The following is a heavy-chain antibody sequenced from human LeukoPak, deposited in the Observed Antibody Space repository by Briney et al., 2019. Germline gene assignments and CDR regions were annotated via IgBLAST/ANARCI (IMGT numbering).Heavy chain of an antibody. CDR3: AKDPRRDSSGYSDY. J-gene: IGHJ4*02. CDR1: GFTFSSYW. V-gene: IGHV3-74*01. CDR2: INSNGSST. Sequence: GGSLRLSCAASGFTFSSYWMHWVRQAPGKGLVWVSRINSNGSSTSYADSVKGRFTISRDNAKNTLYLQMNSLRAEDTAVYYCAKDPRRDSSGYSDYWGQGTLVTVSS. D-gene: IGHD3-22*01.